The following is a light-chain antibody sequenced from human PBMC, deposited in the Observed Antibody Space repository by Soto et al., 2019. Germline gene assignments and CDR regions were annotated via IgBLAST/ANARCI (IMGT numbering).Light chain of an antibody. CDR3: QQRSSWYS. Sequence: EVVLTQSPVTLSLSPGERATLSCRASQSFRGLLAWYQQKPGQAPRLLIYDAYNRATGIPPRFSGSGSGTDFTLTISSLEPEDFAVYYCQQRSSWYSFGQGTKLEIK. V-gene: IGKV3-11*01. J-gene: IGKJ2*01. CDR1: QSFRGL. CDR2: DAY.